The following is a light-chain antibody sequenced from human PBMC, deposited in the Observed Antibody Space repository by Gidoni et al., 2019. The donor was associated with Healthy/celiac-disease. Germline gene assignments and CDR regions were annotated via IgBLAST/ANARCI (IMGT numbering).Light chain of an antibody. CDR1: QSVSSN. V-gene: IGKV3-15*01. J-gene: IGKJ1*01. CDR2: GAS. Sequence: DIVMTQSPATLSVSPGERATLSCRASQSVSSNLAWYQQKPGQAPRLLSYGASTRATGIPARFSGSGSGTEFTLTISSLQSEDFAVYYCQQYNTRSWTFGQGTKVEIK. CDR3: QQYNTRSWT.